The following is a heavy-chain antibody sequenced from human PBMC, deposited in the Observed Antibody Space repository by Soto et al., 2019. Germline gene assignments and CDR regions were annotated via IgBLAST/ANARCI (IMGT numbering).Heavy chain of an antibody. CDR3: AKEDY. Sequence: PSETLSLTCTVSGGSISSYYWSWIRQPPGKGLEWVSAISGSGGSTYYADSVKGRFTISRDNSKNTLYLQMNSLRAEDTAVYYCAKEDYWGQGTLVTVSS. CDR1: GGSISSYY. V-gene: IGHV3-23*01. J-gene: IGHJ4*02. CDR2: ISGSGGST.